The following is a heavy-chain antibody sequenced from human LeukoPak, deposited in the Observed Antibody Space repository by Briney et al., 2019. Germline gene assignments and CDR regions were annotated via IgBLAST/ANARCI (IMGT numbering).Heavy chain of an antibody. CDR1: GGTFSSYA. CDR2: IIPILGIA. Sequence: SVKVSCKASGGTFSSYAISWVRQAPGQGLEWMGRIIPILGIANYAQKFQGRVTITADKSTSTAYMELSSLRSEDTAVYYCAREIQQLHYYTVWTSGAKGPRSPSP. D-gene: IGHD6-13*01. J-gene: IGHJ6*02. CDR3: AREIQQLHYYTVWTS. V-gene: IGHV1-69*04.